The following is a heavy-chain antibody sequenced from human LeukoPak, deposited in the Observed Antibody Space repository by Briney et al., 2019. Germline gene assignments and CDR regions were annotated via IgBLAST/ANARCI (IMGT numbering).Heavy chain of an antibody. CDR2: IYYSGST. CDR3: ARDDNCSGGSCYKRASYYYYGMDV. D-gene: IGHD2-15*01. J-gene: IGHJ6*02. Sequence: SETLSLTCTVSGGSISSYYWSWIRQPPGKGLEWIGYIYYSGSTNYNPSLKSRVTISVDTSKNQFSLKLSSVTAADTAVYYCARDDNCSGGSCYKRASYYYYGMDVWGQGTTVTVSS. V-gene: IGHV4-59*12. CDR1: GGSISSYY.